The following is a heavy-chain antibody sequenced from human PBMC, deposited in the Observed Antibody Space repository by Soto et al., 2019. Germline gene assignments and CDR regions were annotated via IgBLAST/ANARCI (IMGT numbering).Heavy chain of an antibody. Sequence: SETLSLTCTVSGGSISSYYWSWIRQPAGKGLEWIGYIYYSGSTYYNPSLKSRVTMPVDTSKNQFSLKLSSVTAVDTAVYYCASARFLDLGGADYWGQGTLVTVSS. CDR1: GGSISSYY. CDR3: ASARFLDLGGADY. J-gene: IGHJ4*02. V-gene: IGHV4-59*04. D-gene: IGHD3-3*01. CDR2: IYYSGST.